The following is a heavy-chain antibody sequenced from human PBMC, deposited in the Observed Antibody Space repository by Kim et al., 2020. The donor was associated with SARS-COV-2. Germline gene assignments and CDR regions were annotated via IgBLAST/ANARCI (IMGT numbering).Heavy chain of an antibody. CDR3: ARDRSIFSSSESADY. CDR2: ISSSGSTI. J-gene: IGHJ4*02. CDR1: GFTFSDYY. Sequence: GGSLRLSCAASGFTFSDYYMSWIRQAPGKGLEWVSYISSSGSTIYYADSVKGRFTISRDNAKNSLYLQMNSLRAEDTAVYYCARDRSIFSSSESADYWGQGTLVTVSS. D-gene: IGHD2-2*01. V-gene: IGHV3-11*01.